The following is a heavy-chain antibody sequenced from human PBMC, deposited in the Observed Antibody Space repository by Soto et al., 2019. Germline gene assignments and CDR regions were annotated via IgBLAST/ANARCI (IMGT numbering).Heavy chain of an antibody. D-gene: IGHD5-12*01. CDR3: AKTLRYSGYEGFFDY. CDR2: ISGSGGST. Sequence: GGSLRLSCAASGFTFSSYAMTWVRQAPGKGLEWVSAISGSGGSTYYADSVQGRFTISRDNSKNTLYLQMNSLRAEDTAVYYCAKTLRYSGYEGFFDYWGQGTLVTVSS. V-gene: IGHV3-23*01. CDR1: GFTFSSYA. J-gene: IGHJ4*02.